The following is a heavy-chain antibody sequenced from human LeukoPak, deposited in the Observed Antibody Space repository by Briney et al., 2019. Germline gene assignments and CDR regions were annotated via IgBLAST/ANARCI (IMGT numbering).Heavy chain of an antibody. D-gene: IGHD2-2*01. CDR2: INPNSGGA. CDR1: GYTFTGYY. V-gene: IGHV1-2*02. Sequence: GASVKVSCKASGYTFTGYYMHWVRHAPGQGLEWMGWINPNSGGANYAQNFQGRVTITRGTSINTAYMELRRLTSDDTAVYYGARGDIVPAAVGFDSWGQGTLVTVSS. CDR3: ARGDIVPAAVGFDS. J-gene: IGHJ4*02.